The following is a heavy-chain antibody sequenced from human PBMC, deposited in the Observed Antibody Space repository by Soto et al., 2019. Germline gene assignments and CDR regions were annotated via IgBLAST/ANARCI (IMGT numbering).Heavy chain of an antibody. V-gene: IGHV3-9*01. CDR1: GFTFDDYA. Sequence: VQLVESGGGLVQPGRSLRLSCAASGFTFDDYAMHWVRQAPGKGLEWVSGISWNSGSIGYADSVKGRFTISRDNAKNSLYLQMNSLRAEDTALYYCAKDDSRWGPDSWGQGTLVTVSS. J-gene: IGHJ4*02. CDR2: ISWNSGSI. CDR3: AKDDSRWGPDS. D-gene: IGHD6-13*01.